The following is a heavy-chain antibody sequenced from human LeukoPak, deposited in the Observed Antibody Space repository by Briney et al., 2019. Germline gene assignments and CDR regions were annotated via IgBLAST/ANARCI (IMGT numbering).Heavy chain of an antibody. Sequence: GGSLRLSCAASGFTFSSYAMSWVRQAPGKGLEWVSAISGSGGSTHYADSVKGRFTISRDNSKNTLYLQTNSLRAEDTAVYYCAKDLMVRATPRGYFDYWGQGTLVTVSS. J-gene: IGHJ4*02. CDR2: ISGSGGST. D-gene: IGHD3-10*01. CDR3: AKDLMVRATPRGYFDY. CDR1: GFTFSSYA. V-gene: IGHV3-23*01.